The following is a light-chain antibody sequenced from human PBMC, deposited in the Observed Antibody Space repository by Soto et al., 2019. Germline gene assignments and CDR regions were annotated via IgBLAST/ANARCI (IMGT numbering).Light chain of an antibody. CDR1: SGSVSNSYY. CDR2: STN. CDR3: LLSYSGTNWV. Sequence: QTVVTQEPSFSVSPGGTVTLTGGLNSGSVSNSYYPSWDQQTPGQAPRTLIYSTNTRSSGVPACFSGSILGNKAALTITGAQADDESDYYCLLSYSGTNWVFGGGTKLTVL. J-gene: IGLJ3*02. V-gene: IGLV8-61*02.